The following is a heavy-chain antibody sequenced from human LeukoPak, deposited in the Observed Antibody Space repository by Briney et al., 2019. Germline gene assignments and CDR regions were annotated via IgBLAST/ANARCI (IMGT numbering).Heavy chain of an antibody. CDR3: ARAPRTGTTDPIDY. Sequence: GSLRLSCTTSGFNFRAYWMSWVRQAPGKGLEWVANIKQDGSEKYYVDSVKGRFTISRDNAKNSLYLQMNGLRVEDSAVYYCARAPRTGTTDPIDYWGQGTLVTVSS. V-gene: IGHV3-7*01. J-gene: IGHJ4*02. CDR2: IKQDGSEK. D-gene: IGHD1-7*01. CDR1: GFNFRAYW.